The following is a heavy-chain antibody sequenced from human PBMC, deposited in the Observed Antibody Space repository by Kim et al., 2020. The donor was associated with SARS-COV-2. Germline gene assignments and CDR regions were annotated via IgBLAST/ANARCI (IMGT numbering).Heavy chain of an antibody. V-gene: IGHV3-74*01. Sequence: GGSLRLSCATSGFTFSSYWMYWVRQSSGKGLVWVSRLNTDGSTTNYAGSVTGRFTISRDNAKNTLYLQMNSLRAEDTAVYYCARAGPGYCSSTSCKYGMDVWGQGTPVTVSS. CDR2: LNTDGSTT. CDR3: ARAGPGYCSSTSCKYGMDV. D-gene: IGHD2-2*01. CDR1: GFTFSSYW. J-gene: IGHJ6*02.